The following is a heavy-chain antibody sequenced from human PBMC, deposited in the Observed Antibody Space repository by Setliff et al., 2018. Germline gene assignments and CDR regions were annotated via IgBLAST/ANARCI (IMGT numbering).Heavy chain of an antibody. CDR3: ARLSWDGLRYHGLDV. V-gene: IGHV4-61*10. J-gene: IGHJ6*02. CDR1: GDSLSSGSYF. Sequence: PSETLSLTCTVSGDSLSSGSYFWTWIRQPAGKGLEWIGRVSASGSTTYNPSLKSRVTISVDTSTNQFSLKLRSVTAADTAVYYCARLSWDGLRYHGLDVWGQGTTVTVSS. CDR2: VSASGST. D-gene: IGHD3-10*01.